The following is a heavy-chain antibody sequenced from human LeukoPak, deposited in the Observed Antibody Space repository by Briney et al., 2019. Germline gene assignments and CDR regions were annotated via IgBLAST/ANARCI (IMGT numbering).Heavy chain of an antibody. CDR2: ISYDGSNK. CDR1: GFTFSSYG. D-gene: IGHD2-21*01. J-gene: IGHJ4*02. Sequence: GGSLRLSCAASGFTFSSYGMHWVRQAPGKGLEWVAVISYDGSNKYYADSVKGRFTISRDNSKNTLYLQMNSLRAEDTAVYYCAKGAGCESSLCYFDYWGQGTLVTVAS. V-gene: IGHV3-30*18. CDR3: AKGAGCESSLCYFDY.